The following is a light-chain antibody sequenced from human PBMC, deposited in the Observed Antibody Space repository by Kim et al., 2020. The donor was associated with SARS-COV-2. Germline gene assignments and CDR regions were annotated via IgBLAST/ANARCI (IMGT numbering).Light chain of an antibody. Sequence: SPGGRATLSCRASQSVSSSYLAWYQQKSGQAPRLLIYGASTRATGIPDRFSGSGSGTDFTLTITRLEPEDFAVYYCQQYDSSPITFGQGTRLEIK. J-gene: IGKJ5*01. CDR1: QSVSSSY. V-gene: IGKV3-20*01. CDR2: GAS. CDR3: QQYDSSPIT.